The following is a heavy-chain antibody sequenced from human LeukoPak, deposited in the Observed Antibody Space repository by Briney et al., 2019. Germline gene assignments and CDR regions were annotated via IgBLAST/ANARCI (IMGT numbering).Heavy chain of an antibody. V-gene: IGHV4-4*07. CDR1: GGSISSYY. CDR2: IYTSGST. J-gene: IGHJ4*02. Sequence: SETLSLTCTVSGGSISSYYWSWIRQPAGKGLEWIGRIYTSGSTNYNPSLKSRVTISVDTSKNQFSLKLSSVTAADTAVYYCARGLGYYDSSGYNYWGQGTLVTVSS. D-gene: IGHD3-22*01. CDR3: ARGLGYYDSSGYNY.